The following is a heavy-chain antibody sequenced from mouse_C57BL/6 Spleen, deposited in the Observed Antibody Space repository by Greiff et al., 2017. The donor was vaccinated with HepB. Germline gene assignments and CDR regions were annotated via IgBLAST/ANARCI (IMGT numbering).Heavy chain of an antibody. CDR2: IRSKSSNYAT. V-gene: IGHV10-3*01. CDR3: VREGVYYDPYWYFDV. Sequence: EVQLVESGGGLVQPKGSLKLSCAASGFTFNTYAMHWVRQAPGKGLEWVARIRSKSSNYATYYADSVKDRFTISRDDSQSMLYLQMNNLKTEDTAMYYCVREGVYYDPYWYFDVWGTGTTVTVSS. CDR1: GFTFNTYA. J-gene: IGHJ1*03. D-gene: IGHD2-4*01.